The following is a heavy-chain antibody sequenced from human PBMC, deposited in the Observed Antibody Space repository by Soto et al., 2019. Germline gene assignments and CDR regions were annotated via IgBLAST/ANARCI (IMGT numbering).Heavy chain of an antibody. D-gene: IGHD2-8*01. J-gene: IGHJ5*02. CDR1: GGSISSGGYY. V-gene: IGHV4-31*03. CDR2: IYYSGST. Sequence: SETLSLTGTVSGGSISSGGYYWSWIRQHPGKGLEWIGYIYYSGSTYYNPSLKSRVTISVDTSKNQFSLKLSSVTAADMAVYYCARTNPFRNWFAPWGQGTLVTVSS. CDR3: ARTNPFRNWFAP.